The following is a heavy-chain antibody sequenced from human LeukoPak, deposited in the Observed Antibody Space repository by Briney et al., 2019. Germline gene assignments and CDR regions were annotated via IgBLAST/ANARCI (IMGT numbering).Heavy chain of an antibody. J-gene: IGHJ3*02. V-gene: IGHV3-21*01. CDR1: GFTFSSYS. CDR2: ISSSSSYI. Sequence: GGSLRLSCAASGFTFSSYSMNWVRQAPGKGLEWVSSISSSSSYIYYADSVKGRFTISRDNSKNTLYLQMNSLRAEDTAVYYCARGPLRYNLNVGAFDIRGQGTMVTVSS. CDR3: ARGPLRYNLNVGAFDI. D-gene: IGHD1-20*01.